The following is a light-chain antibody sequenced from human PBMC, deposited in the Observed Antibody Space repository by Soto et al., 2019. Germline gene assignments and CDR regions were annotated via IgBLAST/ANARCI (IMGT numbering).Light chain of an antibody. Sequence: EFVLTQSPATLSVSPGERATLSCRASQSVSSNLAWYQQKPGQAPRLLIFDASARAVDIPGRFSGSKSGTEFTLTISSLQPEDFAVYYCHYYDKWPPGTFGQGTKVDIK. CDR2: DAS. V-gene: IGKV3D-15*01. CDR3: HYYDKWPPGT. J-gene: IGKJ1*01. CDR1: QSVSSN.